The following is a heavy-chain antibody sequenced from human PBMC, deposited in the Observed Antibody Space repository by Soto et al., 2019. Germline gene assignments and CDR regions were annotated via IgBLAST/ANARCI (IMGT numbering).Heavy chain of an antibody. Sequence: EVQLEESGGGLVQPGGSLRLSCAASGFTFSRYTMNWVRQTPGKGLEWVSYISSGSLSIYYADSVKGRFTVSRDNAKNSLVLQMNSLRDEYTAVYYCARGGSSSDNGMDVWGQGTTVTVSS. CDR1: GFTFSRYT. V-gene: IGHV3-48*02. CDR3: ARGGSSSDNGMDV. D-gene: IGHD3-16*01. CDR2: ISSGSLSI. J-gene: IGHJ6*02.